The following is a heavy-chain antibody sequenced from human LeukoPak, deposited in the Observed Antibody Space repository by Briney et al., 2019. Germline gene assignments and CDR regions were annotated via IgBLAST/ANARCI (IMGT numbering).Heavy chain of an antibody. V-gene: IGHV1-2*02. Sequence: RASVKVSCKASGYTFTGYYMHWVRQAPGQGLEWMGWINPNSGGTNYAQKFQGRVTMTRDTSISTAYMELSRLRSDDTAVYCCARDPGVGLVPAKNFDYWGQGTLVTVSS. CDR1: GYTFTGYY. CDR3: ARDPGVGLVPAKNFDY. CDR2: INPNSGGT. D-gene: IGHD2-2*01. J-gene: IGHJ4*02.